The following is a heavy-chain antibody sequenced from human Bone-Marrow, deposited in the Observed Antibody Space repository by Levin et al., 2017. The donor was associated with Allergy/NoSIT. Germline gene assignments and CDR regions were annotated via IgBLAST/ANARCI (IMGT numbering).Heavy chain of an antibody. J-gene: IGHJ5*02. D-gene: IGHD5/OR15-5a*01. V-gene: IGHV3-53*01. CDR2: LFTNGGA. Sequence: GGSLRLSCAASGLSVSTNYMSWVRQAPGKGLEWVSLLFTNGGAKYADSVRGRFAISRDNFKNTVFLQMNSLRVEDTAIYYCAGQHVYHDGFDPWGQGTLVTVSS. CDR1: GLSVSTNY. CDR3: AGQHVYHDGFDP.